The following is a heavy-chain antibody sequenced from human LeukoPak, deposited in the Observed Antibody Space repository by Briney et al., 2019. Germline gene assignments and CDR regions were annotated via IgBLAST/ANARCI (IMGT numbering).Heavy chain of an antibody. J-gene: IGHJ6*02. CDR2: IKTYNGDT. CDR1: GYTFTTYG. D-gene: IGHD6-19*01. Sequence: GPVKVSCRASGYTFTTYGINWVRQAPGQGLEWMGWIKTYNGDTNTAQKFQDRIIMTTDKSTGTAYMELRSLRSDDTAAYYCAKDGGQQWLTNYYSYGMDVWGQGTTVIVSS. V-gene: IGHV1-18*01. CDR3: AKDGGQQWLTNYYSYGMDV.